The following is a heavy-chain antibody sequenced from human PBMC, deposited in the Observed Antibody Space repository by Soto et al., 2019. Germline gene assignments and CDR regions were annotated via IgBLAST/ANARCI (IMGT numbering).Heavy chain of an antibody. J-gene: IGHJ5*02. V-gene: IGHV3-30*18. Sequence: PGGSLRLSCAASGFTVSSYGMHWVRQAPGKGLEWVAVISYDGSNKYYADSVKGRFTISRDNSKNTLYLQMNSLRAEDTAVYYCAKDPDPYCGGDCYPHGFDPWGQGTLVTVSS. CDR3: AKDPDPYCGGDCYPHGFDP. CDR2: ISYDGSNK. CDR1: GFTVSSYG. D-gene: IGHD2-21*02.